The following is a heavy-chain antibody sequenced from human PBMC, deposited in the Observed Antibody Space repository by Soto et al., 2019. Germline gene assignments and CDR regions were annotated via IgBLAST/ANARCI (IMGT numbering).Heavy chain of an antibody. CDR2: IYYSGST. CDR1: GGSISSYF. J-gene: IGHJ4*02. CDR3: ARHSVRFVSSSQVDY. V-gene: IGHV4-59*08. D-gene: IGHD6-6*01. Sequence: PSETLSLTCTVSGGSISSYFWSWIRQPPGKGLEWIGYIYYSGSTNYNPSLKSRVTISVDTSKNQVSLKLSSVTAADTAVYYCARHSVRFVSSSQVDYWGQGTLVTVSS.